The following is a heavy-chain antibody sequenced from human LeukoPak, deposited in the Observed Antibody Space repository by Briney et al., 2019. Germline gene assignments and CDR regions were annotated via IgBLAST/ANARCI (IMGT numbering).Heavy chain of an antibody. J-gene: IGHJ4*02. Sequence: SETLSLTCTVSGDSISSSYWSWIRQPARKGLEYIGRIYISWSTNYNPSLKSRVTMSLDTSKNQFSLKLTSVTAADTAVYYCARERDEVAAIRFDYWGRGTLVTVSS. D-gene: IGHD5-12*01. CDR2: IYISWST. CDR1: GDSISSSY. CDR3: ARERDEVAAIRFDY. V-gene: IGHV4-4*07.